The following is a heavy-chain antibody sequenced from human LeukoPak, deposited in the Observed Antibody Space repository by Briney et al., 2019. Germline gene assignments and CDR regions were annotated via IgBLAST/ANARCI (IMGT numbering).Heavy chain of an antibody. CDR2: IYYSGST. Sequence: SETLSLTCTVSGGSISSSYWSWLRQPPGKGLEWIGYIYYSGSTNYNPSLKSRVTISVDTSKNQFSLKLSSVTAADTAVYYCARELGDGQYHFDYWGQGTLVTVSS. CDR1: GGSISSSY. D-gene: IGHD5-24*01. CDR3: ARELGDGQYHFDY. V-gene: IGHV4-59*01. J-gene: IGHJ4*02.